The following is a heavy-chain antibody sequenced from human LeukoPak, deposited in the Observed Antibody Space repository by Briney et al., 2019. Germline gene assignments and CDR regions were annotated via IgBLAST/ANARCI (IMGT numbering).Heavy chain of an antibody. Sequence: QPGGSLRLSCAASGVTFSSYGMPWVRQAPGKGLEWVAVISYDGSNKYYADSVKGRFTISRDNSKNTLYLQMNSLRAEDTAVYYCAKDYYGSGSYFDYWGQGTLVTVSS. J-gene: IGHJ4*02. CDR3: AKDYYGSGSYFDY. CDR1: GVTFSSYG. D-gene: IGHD3-10*01. CDR2: ISYDGSNK. V-gene: IGHV3-30*18.